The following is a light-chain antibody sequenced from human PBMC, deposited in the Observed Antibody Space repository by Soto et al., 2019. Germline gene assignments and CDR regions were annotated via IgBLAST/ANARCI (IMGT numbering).Light chain of an antibody. J-gene: IGLJ1*01. Sequence: ALTQPPSAAGPPRQSATISCTATNNYVGAYICVSWYQRHPGKAPNLMVYDVNRRPPGVPDRFFGSKSGNTASLTVSGLQAEDEADYYCVSFAGGTDVFGTGTKVTVL. CDR1: NNYVGAYIC. CDR2: DVN. V-gene: IGLV2-8*01. CDR3: VSFAGGTDV.